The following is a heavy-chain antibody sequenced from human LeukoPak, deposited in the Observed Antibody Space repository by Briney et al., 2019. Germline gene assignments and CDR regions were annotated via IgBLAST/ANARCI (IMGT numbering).Heavy chain of an antibody. CDR2: IYYSGST. D-gene: IGHD3-10*01. Sequence: PSETLSLTCTVSGGSISSSYWSWIRQPPGKGLEWIGYIYYSGSTNYNPSLKSRVTISVDTSKNQFSLKLSSVTAADTAVYYCASFYGSGSYYSYWGQGTLVTVSS. CDR3: ASFYGSGSYYSY. V-gene: IGHV4-59*01. J-gene: IGHJ4*02. CDR1: GGSISSSY.